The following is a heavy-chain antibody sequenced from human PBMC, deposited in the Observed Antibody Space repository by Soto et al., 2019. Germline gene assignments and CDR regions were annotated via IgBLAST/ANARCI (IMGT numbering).Heavy chain of an antibody. V-gene: IGHV3-23*01. D-gene: IGHD3-10*01. CDR2: FRSSGDDGTT. CDR3: AKKVNSGSGSQYFDY. J-gene: IGHJ4*02. CDR1: GFTFSSYS. Sequence: XGSLRLSCAASGFTFSSYSMSWVRQAPGKGLDWVSGFRSSGDDGTTYYADSVKGRFTISRDNSKNTLSLQMNSLRAEDTAIYYCAKKVNSGSGSQYFDYWGQGTLVTVSS.